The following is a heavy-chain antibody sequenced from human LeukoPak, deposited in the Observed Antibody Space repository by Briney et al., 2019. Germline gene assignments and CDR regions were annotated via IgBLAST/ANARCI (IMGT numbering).Heavy chain of an antibody. Sequence: GGSLRLSCAASGFTFSSYAISWVRQAPGQGLEWMGGIIPIFGTANYAQKFQGRVTITADESTSTAYMELSSLRSEDTAVYYCARWVVATSWSYYFDYWGQGTLVTVSS. CDR2: IIPIFGTA. CDR3: ARWVVATSWSYYFDY. CDR1: GFTFSSYA. V-gene: IGHV1-69*01. J-gene: IGHJ4*02. D-gene: IGHD5-12*01.